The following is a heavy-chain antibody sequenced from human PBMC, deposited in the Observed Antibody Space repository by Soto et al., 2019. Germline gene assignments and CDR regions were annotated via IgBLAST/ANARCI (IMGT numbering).Heavy chain of an antibody. J-gene: IGHJ4*02. Sequence: PGGSLRLSCAASGFSFSSYAVSWVRQAPGKGLEWVSFFYWSVGHTYYTNSVKGRFTISNDNSKNTLFLQMNSLKAEDTAVYFCAKHLQYDIGWPLNXWGQGTLVTVSX. CDR2: FYWSVGHT. D-gene: IGHD6-19*01. CDR1: GFSFSSYA. CDR3: AKHLQYDIGWPLNX. V-gene: IGHV3-23*01.